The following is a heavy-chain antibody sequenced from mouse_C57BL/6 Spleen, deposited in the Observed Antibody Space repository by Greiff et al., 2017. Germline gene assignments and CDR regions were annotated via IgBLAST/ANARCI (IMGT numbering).Heavy chain of an antibody. CDR1: GFTFSDYY. Sequence: EVKLVESGGGLVQPGGSLKLSCAASGFTFSDYYMYWVRQTPETRLEWVAYISNGGGSTYYPDTVKGRFTISRDNAKNTLYLQMSRLKSEDTAMYYCARHGGNYSYAMDYWGQGTSVTVSS. CDR3: ARHGGNYSYAMDY. CDR2: ISNGGGST. D-gene: IGHD2-1*01. V-gene: IGHV5-12*01. J-gene: IGHJ4*01.